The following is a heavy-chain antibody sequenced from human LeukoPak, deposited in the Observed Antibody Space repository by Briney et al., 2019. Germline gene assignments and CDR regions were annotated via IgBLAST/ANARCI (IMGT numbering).Heavy chain of an antibody. J-gene: IGHJ3*02. V-gene: IGHV4-34*01. CDR1: GGSFSGYY. Sequence: SETLSLTCAVYGGSFSGYYWSWIRQPPGKGLEWIGEINHSGSTNYNPSLKSRVTISVDTSKNQFSLKLSSVTAADTAVYYCARGGSGLLRVFRPEVGHAFDIWGQGTMVTVSS. CDR2: INHSGST. D-gene: IGHD3-22*01. CDR3: ARGGSGLLRVFRPEVGHAFDI.